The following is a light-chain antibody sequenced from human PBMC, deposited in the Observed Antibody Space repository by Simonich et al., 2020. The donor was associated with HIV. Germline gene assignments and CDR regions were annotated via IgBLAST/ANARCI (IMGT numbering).Light chain of an antibody. V-gene: IGKV3-11*01. CDR1: QNINNH. CDR3: QQYGNSPNT. J-gene: IGKJ2*01. CDR2: DAS. Sequence: EIVLTQSPATLSLSPGERATLSCRASQNINNHLAWYQQKPGQAPRILIWDASNRATGIPARFSGSGSGTDFTLTISRLEPEDFAVYHCQQYGNSPNTFGQGTKLEIK.